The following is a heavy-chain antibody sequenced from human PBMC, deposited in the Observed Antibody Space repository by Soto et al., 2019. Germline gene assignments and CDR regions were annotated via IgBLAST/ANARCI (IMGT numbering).Heavy chain of an antibody. D-gene: IGHD6-19*01. V-gene: IGHV4-34*01. J-gene: IGHJ2*01. CDR3: ARVTSGWQYDSFDF. CDR1: GGSFSPYF. Sequence: QVQLQQWGAGLLTPSEPLSLPCAVYGGSFSPYFWSWIRQPPGKGLEWIGEINHSGSTNYNPSLTRRATLSVDTSKNQVALKLTSVTAADTAVYCGARVTSGWQYDSFDFGGGGTQVAVSS. CDR2: INHSGST.